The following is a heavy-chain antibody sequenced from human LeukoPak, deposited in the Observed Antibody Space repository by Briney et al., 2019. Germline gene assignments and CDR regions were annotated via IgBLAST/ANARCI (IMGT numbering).Heavy chain of an antibody. J-gene: IGHJ4*02. Sequence: GASVKVSCKASGGTFSSYAISWVRQAPGQGLEWMGGIIPIFGTANYAQKSQGRVTITADESTSTAYMELSSLRSEDTAVYYCARGTTAMVNDYWGQGTLVTVSS. CDR1: GGTFSSYA. CDR2: IIPIFGTA. D-gene: IGHD5-18*01. V-gene: IGHV1-69*01. CDR3: ARGTTAMVNDY.